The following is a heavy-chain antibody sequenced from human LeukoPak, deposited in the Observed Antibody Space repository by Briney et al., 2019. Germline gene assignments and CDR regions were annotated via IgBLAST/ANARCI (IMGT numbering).Heavy chain of an antibody. Sequence: GGSPRLSCAASGFTFSSYSMNWVRQAPGKGLEWVSSISSSSSYIYYADSVKGRFTISRDNAKNSLYLQMNSLRAEDTAVYYCARATYYYGSGSYFKDFYYYYGMDVWGQGTTVTVSS. V-gene: IGHV3-21*01. CDR2: ISSSSSYI. J-gene: IGHJ6*02. D-gene: IGHD3-10*01. CDR1: GFTFSSYS. CDR3: ARATYYYGSGSYFKDFYYYYGMDV.